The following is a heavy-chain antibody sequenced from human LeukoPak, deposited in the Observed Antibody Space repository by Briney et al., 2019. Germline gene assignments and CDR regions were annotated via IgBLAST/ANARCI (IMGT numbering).Heavy chain of an antibody. CDR1: GGSFSGYY. V-gene: IGHV4-34*01. CDR3: ARHPFSSGIDY. J-gene: IGHJ4*02. D-gene: IGHD6-25*01. Sequence: PSETLSLTCAVYGGSFSGYYRSWIRQPPGKGLEWIGEINHSGSTNYNPSLKSRVTISVDTSKNQFSLKLSSVTAADTAVYYCARHPFSSGIDYWGQGTLVTVSS. CDR2: INHSGST.